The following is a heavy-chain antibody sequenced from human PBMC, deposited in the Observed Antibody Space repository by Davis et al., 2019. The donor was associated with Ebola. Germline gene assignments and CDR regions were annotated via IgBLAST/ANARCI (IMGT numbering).Heavy chain of an antibody. J-gene: IGHJ4*02. V-gene: IGHV4-31*03. CDR2: IYYSGST. D-gene: IGHD5-18*01. Sequence: MPSETLSLTCTVSGGSISSGGYYWSWIRQHPGKGLEWIGYIYYSGSTYYNPSLKSRVTISVDTSKNQFSLKLSSVTAADTAVYYCARDRFGGHTAMTLDWGQGTLVTVSS. CDR1: GGSISSGGYY. CDR3: ARDRFGGHTAMTLD.